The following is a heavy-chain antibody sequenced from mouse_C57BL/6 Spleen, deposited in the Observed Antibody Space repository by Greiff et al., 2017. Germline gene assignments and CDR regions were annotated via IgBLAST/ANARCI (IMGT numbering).Heavy chain of an antibody. J-gene: IGHJ3*01. Sequence: VQGVESGAELMKPGASVKLSCKATGYTFTGYWLAWVKQRPGHGLEWIGEILPGSGSTNYNEKFKGKATFTADTSSNTAYMQLSSLTTEDSAIYYCASKRYPAWFAYWGQGTLVTVSA. CDR2: ILPGSGST. CDR3: ASKRYPAWFAY. V-gene: IGHV1-9*01. CDR1: GYTFTGYW.